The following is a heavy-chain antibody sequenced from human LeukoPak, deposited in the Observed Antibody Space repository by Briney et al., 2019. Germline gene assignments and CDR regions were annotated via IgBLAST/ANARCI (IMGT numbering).Heavy chain of an antibody. V-gene: IGHV4-59*01. CDR2: IYYSGST. J-gene: IGHJ3*02. CDR1: GGSISSDY. Sequence: PSETLSLTCTVSGGSISSDYWSWIRQSPGKGLEWIGYIYYSGSTNYNLSLKSRVTISVDTSKNQFSLRLSSVTAADTALYYCARDTVTLIVNRAFDIWGQGTMVTVSS. CDR3: ARDTVTLIVNRAFDI. D-gene: IGHD3-22*01.